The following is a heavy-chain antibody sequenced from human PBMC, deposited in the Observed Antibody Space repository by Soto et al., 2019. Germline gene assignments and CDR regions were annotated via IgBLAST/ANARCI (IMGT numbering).Heavy chain of an antibody. Sequence: QVQLQESGPGLVKPSQTLSLTCTVSGGSISSGGHYWNWIRQHPGKGLEWIGYIYYSGSTYYNPSLKSRVTTSADTSKNQFSRSLSSVTAADTAVYYCASYQAYDYTSPGDYYYYGMDVWGQGTTVTVSS. D-gene: IGHD4-4*01. V-gene: IGHV4-31*03. CDR2: IYYSGST. J-gene: IGHJ6*02. CDR3: ASYQAYDYTSPGDYYYYGMDV. CDR1: GGSISSGGHY.